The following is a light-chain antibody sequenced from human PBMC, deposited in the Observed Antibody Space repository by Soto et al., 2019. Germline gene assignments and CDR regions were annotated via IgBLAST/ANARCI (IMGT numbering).Light chain of an antibody. CDR3: QQYVSIPLT. Sequence: EIVMTQSPATLSVSPGERATLSCRASQSVSSNLAWYQQKPGHAPRLLISGASSRATGIPDRFSGSGSGTDFTLTISRLEPEDFAVYYCQQYVSIPLTFGGGTKVDIK. CDR1: QSVSSN. V-gene: IGKV3-20*01. CDR2: GAS. J-gene: IGKJ4*01.